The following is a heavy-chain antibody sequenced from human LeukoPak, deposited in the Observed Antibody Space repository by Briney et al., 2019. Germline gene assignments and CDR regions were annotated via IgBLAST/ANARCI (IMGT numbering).Heavy chain of an antibody. CDR3: ARDYYDSSGYYSLDY. CDR1: GFTFRSCE. V-gene: IGHV3-48*03. Sequence: GGSLRLSCAASGFTFRSCEMNWVRQAPGKGLEWLSYISGSGSSVYYADSVKGRLTVSRDNAKNSLYLEMNSLRAEDTAVYFCARDYYDSSGYYSLDYWGQGTLVTVSS. D-gene: IGHD3-22*01. J-gene: IGHJ4*02. CDR2: ISGSGSSV.